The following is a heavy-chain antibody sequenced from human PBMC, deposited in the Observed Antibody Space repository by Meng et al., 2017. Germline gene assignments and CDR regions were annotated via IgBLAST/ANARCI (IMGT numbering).Heavy chain of an antibody. CDR1: GWSFSGYY. V-gene: IGHV4-34*01. J-gene: IGHJ4*02. CDR3: ARGGGYSYGFGSIDY. Sequence: GQVTECGACLLKPWETLSLTCAGYGWSFSGYYWSWIRQPPGKGLEWMGEINQSGSTNYNPSLKSRVTISVDTSTNPFSLKLSSVTAADTAVYYCARGGGYSYGFGSIDYWGQGTLVTVSS. CDR2: INQSGST. D-gene: IGHD5-18*01.